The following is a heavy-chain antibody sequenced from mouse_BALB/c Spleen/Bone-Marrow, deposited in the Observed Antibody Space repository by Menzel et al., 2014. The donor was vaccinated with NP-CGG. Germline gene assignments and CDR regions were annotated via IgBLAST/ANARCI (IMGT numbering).Heavy chain of an antibody. CDR2: IDTSDSYT. V-gene: IGHV1-69*01. Sequence: QVQLQQSGAELVMPGASVKMSCKASGYTFTDYWMHWVKQRPGQGPEWIGAIDTSDSYTSYNQKFKGKATLTVDESSSTAYMQLSSLTSEDSAVYYRAREGYGYQYFDYWGQGTTLTVSS. CDR3: AREGYGYQYFDY. CDR1: GYTFTDYW. D-gene: IGHD2-2*01. J-gene: IGHJ2*01.